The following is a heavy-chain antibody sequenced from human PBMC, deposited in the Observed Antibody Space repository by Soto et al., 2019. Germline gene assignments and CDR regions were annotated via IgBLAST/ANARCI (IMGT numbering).Heavy chain of an antibody. CDR3: AKDPNGFYVGAFDF. Sequence: LRLSCAASGFTLSTYGMTWVRQAPGKGPEWVASISGGGGTISYTESVKGRFSISRDHSKNTLYLQMNNLRAEDTAIYFCAKDPNGFYVGAFDFWGQGTMVTVSS. V-gene: IGHV3-23*01. D-gene: IGHD3-16*01. CDR2: ISGGGGTI. J-gene: IGHJ3*01. CDR1: GFTLSTYG.